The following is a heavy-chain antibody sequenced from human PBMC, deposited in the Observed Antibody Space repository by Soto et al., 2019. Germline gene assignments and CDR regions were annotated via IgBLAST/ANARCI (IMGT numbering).Heavy chain of an antibody. J-gene: IGHJ4*01. D-gene: IGHD2-8*01. V-gene: IGHV3-33*01. Sequence: SLRLSCAASGFTFGTYAMHWVRQAPGKGLEWVAVIYYDGSNRYYGDAVKGRFTISRDNSKSTLYLQMSSLRAGDTAVYYCARAFCTNGVCYYFFDYWGHGTLVTVSS. CDR2: IYYDGSNR. CDR1: GFTFGTYA. CDR3: ARAFCTNGVCYYFFDY.